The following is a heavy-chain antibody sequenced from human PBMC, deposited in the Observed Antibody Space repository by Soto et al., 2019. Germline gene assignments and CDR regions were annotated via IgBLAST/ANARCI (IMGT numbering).Heavy chain of an antibody. CDR3: AREPLREAWSGYRWFDP. CDR2: ISAYNGNT. V-gene: IGHV1-18*01. CDR1: GYTFTSYG. Sequence: QVQLVQSGAEVKKPGASVKVSCKASGYTFTSYGISWVRQAPGQGREWMGWISAYNGNTNYAQKLQGRVTMTTDTSPSTAYMELRSLRSDDTAVYYCAREPLREAWSGYRWFDPWGQGTLVTVSS. D-gene: IGHD3-3*01. J-gene: IGHJ5*02.